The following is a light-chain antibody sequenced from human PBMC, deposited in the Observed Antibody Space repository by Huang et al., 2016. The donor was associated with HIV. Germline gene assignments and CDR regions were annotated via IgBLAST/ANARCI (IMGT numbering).Light chain of an antibody. V-gene: IGKV3-11*01. CDR1: QNIKNY. J-gene: IGKJ4*01. CDR3: QQRASRLT. CDR2: DAS. Sequence: DIVLTQSPSTLSVFPGDKVTISCRASQNIKNYLAWYQQKPGQAPRLLIYDASNRPADLSGRFSGSGSRTDFSLTINGLESEDFAIYYCQQRASRLTFGGGT.